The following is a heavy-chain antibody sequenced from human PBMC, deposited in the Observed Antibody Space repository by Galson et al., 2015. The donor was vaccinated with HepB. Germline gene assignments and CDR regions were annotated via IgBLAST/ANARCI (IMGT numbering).Heavy chain of an antibody. V-gene: IGHV3-23*01. J-gene: IGHJ6*02. D-gene: IGHD3-10*01. CDR2: ISGSGGST. CDR1: GFTVGSNY. CDR3: AKSGTYYYGSGDPFYYYGMDV. Sequence: SLRLSCAASGFTVGSNYMSWVRQAPGKGLEWVSAISGSGGSTYYADSVKGRFTISRDNSKNTLYLQMNSLRAEDTAVYYCAKSGTYYYGSGDPFYYYGMDVWGQGTTVTVSS.